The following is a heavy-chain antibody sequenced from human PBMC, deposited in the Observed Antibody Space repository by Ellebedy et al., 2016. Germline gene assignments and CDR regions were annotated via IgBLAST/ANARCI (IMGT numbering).Heavy chain of an antibody. Sequence: GGSLRLXXAASGFTFSTYAMSWVRQAPGKGLEWVSAISGSVGSTFYADSVKGRFTISRDDSKNTLYLQMNSLRAEDTAVYYCARVSCSSTSCPARYWGQGTLVTVSS. J-gene: IGHJ4*02. CDR3: ARVSCSSTSCPARY. V-gene: IGHV3-23*01. D-gene: IGHD2-2*01. CDR1: GFTFSTYA. CDR2: ISGSVGST.